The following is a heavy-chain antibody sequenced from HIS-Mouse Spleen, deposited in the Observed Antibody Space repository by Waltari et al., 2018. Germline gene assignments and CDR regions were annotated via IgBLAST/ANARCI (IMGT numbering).Heavy chain of an antibody. CDR3: ARDSIPYYYDSSGYLDY. CDR2: ISYDGSNK. Sequence: GFTFSSYAMHWVRQAPGKGLEWVAVISYDGSNKYYADSVKGRFTISRDNSKNTLYLQMNSLRAEDTAVYYCARDSIPYYYDSSGYLDYWGQGTLVTVSS. V-gene: IGHV3-30-3*01. CDR1: GFTFSSYA. D-gene: IGHD3-22*01. J-gene: IGHJ4*02.